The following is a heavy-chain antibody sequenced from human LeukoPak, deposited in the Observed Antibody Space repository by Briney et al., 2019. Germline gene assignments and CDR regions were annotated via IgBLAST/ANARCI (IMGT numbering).Heavy chain of an antibody. CDR1: GYRFGNYW. V-gene: IGHV5-51*01. D-gene: IGHD5-24*01. CDR3: ARPSDGYNDY. J-gene: IGHJ4*02. Sequence: GEPLQICCEASGYRFGNYWIAWVRQLPGKGLESMGIIYPGDSASRYRPSFQGQVTFSADTSISTAYLEWSSLKASDTAMYYCARPSDGYNDYWGQGTLITVSS. CDR2: IYPGDSAS.